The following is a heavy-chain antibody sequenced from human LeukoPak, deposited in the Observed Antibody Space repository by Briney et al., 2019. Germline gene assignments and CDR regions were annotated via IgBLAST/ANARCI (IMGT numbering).Heavy chain of an antibody. J-gene: IGHJ4*02. Sequence: GGSLRLSCAASGLTFSRSWLHCVRQAPGKGLVWVSRINSDGSSTNYADSVKGRFTISRDNAKNTLYLQMNRLRAEDTAVYYCARAEIYYYGSGSPDYWGQGTLVTVSS. CDR1: GLTFSRSW. D-gene: IGHD3-10*01. CDR3: ARAEIYYYGSGSPDY. V-gene: IGHV3-74*01. CDR2: INSDGSST.